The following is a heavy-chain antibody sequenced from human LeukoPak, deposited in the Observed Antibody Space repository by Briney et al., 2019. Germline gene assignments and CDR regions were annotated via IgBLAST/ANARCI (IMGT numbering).Heavy chain of an antibody. CDR1: GFTFSTYW. D-gene: IGHD6-6*01. Sequence: PGGTLTLSCAASGFTFSTYWMSWVRRAPGKGLEWVANIKQDGSEKYYVDSLKGRFTISRDNAKNSLYLQMNSLRAEDTAVYYCARDGTIAARPTWGQGTLVTVSS. CDR3: ARDGTIAARPT. CDR2: IKQDGSEK. V-gene: IGHV3-7*01. J-gene: IGHJ5*02.